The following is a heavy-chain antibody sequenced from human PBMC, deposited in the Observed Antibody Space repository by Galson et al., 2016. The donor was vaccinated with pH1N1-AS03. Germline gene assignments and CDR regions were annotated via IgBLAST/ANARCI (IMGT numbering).Heavy chain of an antibody. V-gene: IGHV1-69*06. Sequence: SVKVSCKASGGTLNNYAVNGVRQAPGQGLEWMGGISPIFGSANHAQKFQGRVPLTADIFTNTAYMELSGLNSEDTAVYYCARGLTYHFGSGSVFWGQGTLVTVSS. CDR3: ARGLTYHFGSGSVF. J-gene: IGHJ4*02. D-gene: IGHD3-10*01. CDR1: GGTLNNYA. CDR2: ISPIFGSA.